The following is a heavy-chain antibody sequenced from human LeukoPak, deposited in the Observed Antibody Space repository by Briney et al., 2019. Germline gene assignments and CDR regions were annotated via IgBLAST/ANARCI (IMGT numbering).Heavy chain of an antibody. CDR3: ARGYSYGYGYGY. J-gene: IGHJ4*02. Sequence: GRSLRLSCAASGFTFSSYAMHWVRQAPGKGLEWVSSISSSSSYIYYADSVKGRFTISRDNAKNSLYLQMNSLRAEDTAVYYCARGYSYGYGYGYWGQGTLVTVSS. V-gene: IGHV3-21*01. CDR1: GFTFSSYA. D-gene: IGHD5-18*01. CDR2: ISSSSSYI.